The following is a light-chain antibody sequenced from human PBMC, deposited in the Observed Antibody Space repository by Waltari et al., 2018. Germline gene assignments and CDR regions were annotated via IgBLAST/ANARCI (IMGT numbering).Light chain of an antibody. CDR1: QRVSSY. Sequence: EIVLTQSPPTLSLSPGDRATLSCRASQRVSSYLAWYQQKPGQDPRLLIYDASNRATGIPARFSGSGSGTDFTLTISSLEPEDFAVYYCQQRSNWPLLTFGGGTKVEIK. V-gene: IGKV3-11*01. CDR2: DAS. CDR3: QQRSNWPLLT. J-gene: IGKJ4*01.